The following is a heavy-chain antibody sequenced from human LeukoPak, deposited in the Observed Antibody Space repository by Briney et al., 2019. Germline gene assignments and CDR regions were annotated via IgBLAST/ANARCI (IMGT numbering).Heavy chain of an antibody. V-gene: IGHV3-30*03. CDR3: TRTGLGYTLGNGLDA. D-gene: IGHD5-18*01. Sequence: ARSLRLSCVASGFTITGYAMYWVRQSPGKGLDFVASISHDETERYRESVKGRFTISRDTSKNTVYLQMNTLRAEDSALYYCTRTGLGYTLGNGLDAWGQGTQVTVSS. CDR1: GFTITGYA. J-gene: IGHJ5*02. CDR2: ISHDETE.